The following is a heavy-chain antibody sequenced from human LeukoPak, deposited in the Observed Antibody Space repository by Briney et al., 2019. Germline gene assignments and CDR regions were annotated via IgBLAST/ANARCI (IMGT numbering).Heavy chain of an antibody. CDR3: TRGQSYCGADCYSD. J-gene: IGHJ4*02. CDR2: MYTGGGR. CDR1: GFSVSNYY. D-gene: IGHD2-21*02. Sequence: GGSLRLSCAASGFSVSNYYMSWVRQPPGKGLEWVSVMYTGGGRYYGDSAKGRSTISRDNSKNTVFLQMNSLRVEDTALYYCTRGQSYCGADCYSDWGQGTLVTVSS. V-gene: IGHV3-66*01.